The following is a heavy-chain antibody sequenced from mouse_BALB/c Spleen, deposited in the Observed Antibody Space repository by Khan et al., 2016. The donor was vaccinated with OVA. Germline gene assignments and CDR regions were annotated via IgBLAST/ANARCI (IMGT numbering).Heavy chain of an antibody. CDR3: GRGGYSVFAY. CDR2: IFPGSGTP. V-gene: IGHV1-77*01. CDR1: GYTFTDYI. Sequence: QVQLQQSVPELVNPGASLKVSCKASGYTFTDYIIGWVKQSTRQGLEWIGDIFPGSGTPYYNEKFKDKATLTADKSSNTAYMQLSSLTSEDSAAYFCGRGGYSVFAYWGQGTLVTVSA. J-gene: IGHJ3*01.